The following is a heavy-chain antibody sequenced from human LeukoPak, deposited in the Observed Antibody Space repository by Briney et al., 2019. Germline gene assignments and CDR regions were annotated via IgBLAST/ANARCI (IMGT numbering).Heavy chain of an antibody. J-gene: IGHJ4*02. V-gene: IGHV3-30*02. D-gene: IGHD5-18*01. CDR2: IRYDGSNK. CDR3: AKRGYSYGPDDFDY. CDR1: GFTFSSYW. Sequence: GGSLRLSCAASGFTFSSYWMSWVRQAPGKGLEWVAFIRYDGSNKYYADSVKGRFTISRDNSKNTLYLQMNSLRAEDTAVYYCAKRGYSYGPDDFDYWGQGTLVTVSS.